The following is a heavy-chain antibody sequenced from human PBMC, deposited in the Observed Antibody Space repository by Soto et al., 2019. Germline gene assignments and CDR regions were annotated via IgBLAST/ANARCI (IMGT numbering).Heavy chain of an antibody. CDR2: IYYSGST. D-gene: IGHD1-1*01. CDR3: VRDGTKTLRDWFDP. Sequence: SETLSLTCTVSGGSISSSSYYWGWIRQPPGKGLEWIGSIYYSGSTYYNPSLKGRVTISVDTSKKQFSLKLRPVTAADTAVYYCVRDGTKTLRDWFDPWGQGISVTVSS. CDR1: GGSISSSSYY. J-gene: IGHJ5*02. V-gene: IGHV4-39*07.